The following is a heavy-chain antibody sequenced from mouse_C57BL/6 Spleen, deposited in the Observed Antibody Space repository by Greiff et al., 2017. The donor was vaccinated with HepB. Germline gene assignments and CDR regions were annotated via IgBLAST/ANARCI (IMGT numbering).Heavy chain of an antibody. D-gene: IGHD3-1*01. CDR3: ARGGSDAMDY. CDR1: GYAFSSSW. V-gene: IGHV1-82*01. J-gene: IGHJ4*01. Sequence: VQGVESGPELVKPGASVKISCKASGYAFSSSWMNWVKQRPGKGLEWIGRIYPGDGDTNYNGKFKGKATLTADKSSSTAYMQLSSLTSEDSAVYFCARGGSDAMDYWGQGTSVTVSS. CDR2: IYPGDGDT.